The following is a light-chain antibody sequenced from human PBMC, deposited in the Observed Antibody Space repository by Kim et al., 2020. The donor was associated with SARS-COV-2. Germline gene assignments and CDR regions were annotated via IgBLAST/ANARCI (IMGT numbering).Light chain of an antibody. V-gene: IGLV2-8*01. CDR1: SNDVGGYNY. CDR3: SSYAGSNSHWV. CDR2: EVT. J-gene: IGLJ1*01. Sequence: QSALTQPPSASGSPGQSVTISCTGTSNDVGGYNYVSWYQQHPGKAPKLMIYEVTKRPSGVPDRFSGSKSASTASLTVSGLQADDEADYYCSSYAGSNSHWVFGSGTKVTVL.